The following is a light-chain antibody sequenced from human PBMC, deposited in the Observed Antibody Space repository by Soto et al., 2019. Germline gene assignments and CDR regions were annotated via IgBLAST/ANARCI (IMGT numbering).Light chain of an antibody. CDR1: QSVSSN. J-gene: IGKJ1*01. V-gene: IGKV3-15*01. Sequence: EIVMTQSPATLSVSPGARATLSCSASQSVSSNLAWYQQKPGQAPRLLIYGASTRATGIPVRFSGSGSGTEFTLTISSLQSEDFAVYYCQQYSNWPVTFGQGTKVEIK. CDR2: GAS. CDR3: QQYSNWPVT.